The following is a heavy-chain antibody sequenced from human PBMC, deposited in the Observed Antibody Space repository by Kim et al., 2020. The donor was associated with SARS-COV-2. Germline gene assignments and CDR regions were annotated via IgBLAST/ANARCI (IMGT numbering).Heavy chain of an antibody. CDR2: ISGSGSSK. Sequence: GGSLRLSCAASGFTFSSYAMSWVRQAPGKGLEWVAAISGSGSSKYYADSVKGRFTISRDNSKNTLYLQMNSLRAEDTAVYYCAKGRNGFWSGYFYYYYYMDVWGKGTTVTVSS. V-gene: IGHV3-23*01. CDR3: AKGRNGFWSGYFYYYYYMDV. CDR1: GFTFSSYA. D-gene: IGHD3-3*01. J-gene: IGHJ6*03.